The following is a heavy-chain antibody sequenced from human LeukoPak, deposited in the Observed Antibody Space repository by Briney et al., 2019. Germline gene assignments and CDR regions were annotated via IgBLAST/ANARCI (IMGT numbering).Heavy chain of an antibody. CDR3: ARAEYSTTWYPDWFDP. Sequence: PGGSLRLSCAASGFTVSSNYMSWVRQAPGKGLEWVSVIYSGGSTYSADSVKGRFTMSRDNAKNMLYLQMNSLRVEDTAVYYCARAEYSTTWYPDWFDPWGQGTLVTVSS. V-gene: IGHV3-53*01. D-gene: IGHD2/OR15-2a*01. CDR1: GFTVSSNY. CDR2: IYSGGST. J-gene: IGHJ5*02.